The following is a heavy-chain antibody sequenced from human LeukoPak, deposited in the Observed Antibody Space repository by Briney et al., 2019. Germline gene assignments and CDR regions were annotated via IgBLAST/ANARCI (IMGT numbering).Heavy chain of an antibody. V-gene: IGHV4-39*01. D-gene: IGHD3-9*01. CDR3: ARGRHVLRYFDWLSLHTDFRVSWFDP. CDR1: GGSIRSSYYY. J-gene: IGHJ5*02. Sequence: SETLSLTCTVSGGSIRSSYYYWGWIRQPPGKGLEWIGSIYDSGSTYYNPSLKSRVTISVDTSKNQFSLKLNSVTAADTAVYYCARGRHVLRYFDWLSLHTDFRVSWFDPWGQGTLVTVSS. CDR2: IYDSGST.